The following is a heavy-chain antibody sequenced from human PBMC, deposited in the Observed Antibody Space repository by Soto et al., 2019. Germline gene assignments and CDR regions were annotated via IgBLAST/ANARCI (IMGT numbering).Heavy chain of an antibody. J-gene: IGHJ5*02. CDR1: GFTFSSYA. CDR2: ISGSGGST. Sequence: EVQLLESGGGLVQPGGSLRLSCAASGFTFSSYAMSWVRQAPGKGLEWVSAISGSGGSTYYADSVKGRFTISRDNSKNTLYLQMNSLRAEDTAVYYCAKDPHRQWLVLSTGSPNWFDPWGQGTLVTVSS. V-gene: IGHV3-23*01. D-gene: IGHD6-19*01. CDR3: AKDPHRQWLVLSTGSPNWFDP.